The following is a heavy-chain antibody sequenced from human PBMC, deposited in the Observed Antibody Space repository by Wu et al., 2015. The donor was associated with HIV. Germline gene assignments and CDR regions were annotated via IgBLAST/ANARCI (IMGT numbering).Heavy chain of an antibody. J-gene: IGHJ6*02. CDR2: INPNSGGT. V-gene: IGHV1-2*02. Sequence: QVQLVQSGAEVKKPGASVKVSCKASGYTFTGYYMHWVRQAPGQGLEWMGWINPNSGGTDYAQKFQGRVTMTRDTSINTAYMELSRLRSDDTALYYCARGSILEMATASYYYYPMDVWGQGTTVTVSS. CDR3: ARGSILEMATASYYYYPMDV. CDR1: GYTFTGYY. D-gene: IGHD5-24*01.